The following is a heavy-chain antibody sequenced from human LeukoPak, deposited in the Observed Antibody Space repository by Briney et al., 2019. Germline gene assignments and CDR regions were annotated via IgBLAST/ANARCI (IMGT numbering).Heavy chain of an antibody. V-gene: IGHV3-11*01. CDR1: GLTFSDYY. CDR2: INIGGTNT. CDR3: ATDGAGCDT. Sequence: GGSLRLYCAASGLTFSDYYMSWIRQAPGKGLEWLSYINIGGTNTHYADSVKGRFTISRDNAKKSLYLEMTNLRAEDTAVYYCATDGAGCDTWGQGVLVTVSS. J-gene: IGHJ5*02.